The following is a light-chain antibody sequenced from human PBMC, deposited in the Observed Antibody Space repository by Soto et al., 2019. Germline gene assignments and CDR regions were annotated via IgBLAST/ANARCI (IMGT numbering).Light chain of an antibody. CDR1: QSVSSHF. V-gene: IGKV3-20*01. CDR2: GTS. Sequence: EIVLTQSPGTLSLSPGXRATLSCRASQSVSSHFLAWYQQKPGQAPRLLIHGTSSRATGIPDRFSGSGSGTDFTLTISSLEPEDFAVYYCQHFGSSLRTFGQGTKVDIK. J-gene: IGKJ1*01. CDR3: QHFGSSLRT.